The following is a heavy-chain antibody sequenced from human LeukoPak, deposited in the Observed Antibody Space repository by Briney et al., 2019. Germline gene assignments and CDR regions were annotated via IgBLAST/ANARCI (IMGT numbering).Heavy chain of an antibody. CDR2: IYTSGST. J-gene: IGHJ4*02. CDR3: ARGTAYDSSGYAFDY. Sequence: PSETLSLTCTVSGGSISSYYWSWIRQPAGKGLEWIGRIYTSGSTNYNPSLKSRVTMSVDTSKNQFSLKLSSVTAADTAVYYCARGTAYDSSGYAFDYWGQGTLVTVSS. D-gene: IGHD3-22*01. V-gene: IGHV4-4*07. CDR1: GGSISSYY.